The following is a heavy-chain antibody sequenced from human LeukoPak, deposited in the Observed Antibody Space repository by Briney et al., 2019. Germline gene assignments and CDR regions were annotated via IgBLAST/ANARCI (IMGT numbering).Heavy chain of an antibody. V-gene: IGHV4-4*07. D-gene: IGHD4-11*01. Sequence: PSETLSLTCTVSGGSISSYYLNWIRQPAGKGLEWIGHIYTSGSTNYNSSLKSRVTMSVDTSKNQFSLKLSSVTAADTAVYYCARDLEGLYSNPCYYYYYMDVWGKGTTVTVSS. CDR1: GGSISSYY. J-gene: IGHJ6*03. CDR2: IYTSGST. CDR3: ARDLEGLYSNPCYYYYYMDV.